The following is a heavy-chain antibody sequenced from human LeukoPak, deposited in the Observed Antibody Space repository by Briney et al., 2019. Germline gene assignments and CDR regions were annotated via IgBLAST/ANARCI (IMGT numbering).Heavy chain of an antibody. CDR1: GYDFTTYW. CDR2: IYPADSDT. V-gene: IGHV5-51*01. CDR3: ARAGSGSSRFFDS. Sequence: GESLKISCKGSGYDFTTYWIGWVRQMPGKGLEWMGVIYPADSDTTYSPSFQGQVTISTDKSISTAYLQWSSLKATDTAIYYCARAGSGSSRFFDSWGQGTLVTVSS. D-gene: IGHD1-26*01. J-gene: IGHJ4*02.